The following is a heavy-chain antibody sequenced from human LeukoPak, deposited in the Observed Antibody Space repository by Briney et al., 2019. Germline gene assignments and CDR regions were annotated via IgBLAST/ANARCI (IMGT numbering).Heavy chain of an antibody. CDR1: GFTLSSND. Sequence: GGSLRLSCVASGFTLSSNDMNWVRQAPGKGLEWVSAISDTGNTYHADSVKGRFTISRDSSKNTLFLQMNRLRPEDAAVYYCAKAPVTTCRGAFCYPFDYWGLGTLVTVSS. CDR2: ISDTGNT. J-gene: IGHJ4*02. D-gene: IGHD2-15*01. CDR3: AKAPVTTCRGAFCYPFDY. V-gene: IGHV3-23*01.